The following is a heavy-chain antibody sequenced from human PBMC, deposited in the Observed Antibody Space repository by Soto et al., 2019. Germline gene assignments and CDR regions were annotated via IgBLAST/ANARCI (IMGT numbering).Heavy chain of an antibody. CDR2: IYYSGST. V-gene: IGHV4-31*03. J-gene: IGHJ5*02. CDR1: GGSSSGGGYY. CDR3: ARVGGINWFDL. Sequence: PSVILSLTCTVAGGSSSGGGYYWSWISQHPGKGLEWIGYIYYSGSTYYNPSLKSRVTISVDTSKNQFSLKLSSVTAADTAVYYCARVGGINWFDLWGQGTLVTVSS. D-gene: IGHD3-16*01.